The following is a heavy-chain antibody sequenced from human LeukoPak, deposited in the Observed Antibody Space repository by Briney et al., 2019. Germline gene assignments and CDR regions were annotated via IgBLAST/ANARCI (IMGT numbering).Heavy chain of an antibody. V-gene: IGHV4-34*01. J-gene: IGHJ4*02. Sequence: KPGGSLRLSCAASGLRFSSYEMNWVRQAPGKGLEWIGEINHSGGAIYNPSLKSRVTISVDTSKNQFSLRLSSVTAADTAVYYCARGQIRLTDWGQGTLVTVSS. CDR2: INHSGGA. CDR3: ARGQIRLTD. D-gene: IGHD3-9*01. CDR1: GLRFSSYE.